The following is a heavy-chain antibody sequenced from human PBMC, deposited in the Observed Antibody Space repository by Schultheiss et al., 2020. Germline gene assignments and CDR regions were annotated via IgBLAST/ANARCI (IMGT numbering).Heavy chain of an antibody. J-gene: IGHJ4*02. V-gene: IGHV4-59*08. Sequence: SETLSLTCSVSGASVDIDYWSWIRRPPGKALELIGYIYYSGTTNYNPSLKSRVTISVDTSKNQFSLKLSSVTAADTAVYYCARVEAVAGPSDYWGQGTLVTVSS. CDR1: GASVDIDY. D-gene: IGHD6-19*01. CDR3: ARVEAVAGPSDY. CDR2: IYYSGTT.